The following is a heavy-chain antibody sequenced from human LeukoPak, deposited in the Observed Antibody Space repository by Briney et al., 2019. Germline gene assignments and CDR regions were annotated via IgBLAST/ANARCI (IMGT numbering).Heavy chain of an antibody. CDR2: INSDGSST. J-gene: IGHJ3*02. V-gene: IGHV3-74*01. CDR1: GFTFSSYW. Sequence: GGSLRLSCAASGFTFSSYWMHWVRQAPGKGLVWVSRINSDGSSTSYADSVKGRFTISRDNAKNTLYLQMNSLRAEDTAVYYCASIEGSGSYYNPGNAFDIWGQGTMVTVSS. CDR3: ASIEGSGSYYNPGNAFDI. D-gene: IGHD3-10*01.